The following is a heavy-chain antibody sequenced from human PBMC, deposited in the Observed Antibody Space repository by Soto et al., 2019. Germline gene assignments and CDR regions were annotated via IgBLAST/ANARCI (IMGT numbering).Heavy chain of an antibody. V-gene: IGHV2-5*01. CDR1: GFSLSTSGVG. CDR3: IHRRVNGGMYH. J-gene: IGHJ5*02. CDR2: IHWNDDN. Sequence: GPTLVNPTQTLTLTCTFSGFSLSTSGVGVGYVRQPPGKALEWLAVIHWNDDNHYTSSLKTRLTVTKDITKNQVVFTMTNMDPVGTGTYFCIHRRVNGGMYHWGPGILVTVSS.